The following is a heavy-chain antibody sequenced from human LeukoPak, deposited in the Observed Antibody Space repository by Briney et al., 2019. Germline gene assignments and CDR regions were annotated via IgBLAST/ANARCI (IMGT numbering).Heavy chain of an antibody. CDR1: GFTFSSYG. D-gene: IGHD3-10*01. J-gene: IGHJ4*02. CDR2: ISGSGDYT. V-gene: IGHV3-23*01. CDR3: ARGLWFGELLGYYFDY. Sequence: GGSLRLSCAASGFTFSSYGMSWVRQAPGKGLEWVSTISGSGDYTYYADSVKGRFTISRDNSKNSLYLQMNSLRAEDTAVYYCARGLWFGELLGYYFDYWGQGTLVTVSS.